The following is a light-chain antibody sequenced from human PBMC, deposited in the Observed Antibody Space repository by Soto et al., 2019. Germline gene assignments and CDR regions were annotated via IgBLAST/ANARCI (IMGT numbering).Light chain of an antibody. Sequence: EIVMTQSPATLSVSPGERATLSCRASQSVDSKLAWYQQKPGQAPRLLIYGASTRATGLPARFSGSGSGTEFTLTISSLQFEDFAAYYCQQYNNWPPWTFGQGTKVEI. CDR3: QQYNNWPPWT. CDR2: GAS. CDR1: QSVDSK. J-gene: IGKJ1*01. V-gene: IGKV3-15*01.